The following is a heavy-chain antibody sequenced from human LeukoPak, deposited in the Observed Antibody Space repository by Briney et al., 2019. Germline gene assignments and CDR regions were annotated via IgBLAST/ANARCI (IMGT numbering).Heavy chain of an antibody. J-gene: IGHJ4*02. CDR1: GFTFSSYS. V-gene: IGHV3-21*01. CDR3: AKDLLAAAEEY. D-gene: IGHD6-13*01. Sequence: GGSLRLSCAASGFTFSSYSMNWVRQAPGKGLEWVSSISSSSSYIYYADSVKGRFTISRDNSKNTLYLQMNSLRAEDTAVYYCAKDLLAAAEEYWGQGTLVTVSS. CDR2: ISSSSSYI.